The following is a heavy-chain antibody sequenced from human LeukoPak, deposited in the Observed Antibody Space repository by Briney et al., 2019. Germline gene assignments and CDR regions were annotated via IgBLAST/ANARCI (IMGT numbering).Heavy chain of an antibody. D-gene: IGHD3-9*01. V-gene: IGHV4-39*01. CDR1: GDSISRCLYY. Sequence: SETQTLICTVSGDSISRCLYYWRWIRQPPGEGLEWIGSIYYSGSTYYNPSLKSRVTISVDTSKNQFSLKLSSVTAADTAVYYCARLDWSCGVSGSFAYW. CDR2: IYYSGST. J-gene: IGHJ4*01. CDR3: ARLDWSCGVSGSFAY.